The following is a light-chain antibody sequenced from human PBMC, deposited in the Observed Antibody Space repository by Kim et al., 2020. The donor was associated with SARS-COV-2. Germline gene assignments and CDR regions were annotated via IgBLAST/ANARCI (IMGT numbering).Light chain of an antibody. V-gene: IGLV2-11*03. CDR1: SSDVGGYDY. CDR3: CSYAHIYNAV. CDR2: DVN. J-gene: IGLJ2*01. Sequence: QSVTIFCTGSSSDVGGYDYVSWYQQHPGKVPKLLIYDVNRRPAGVPNRFSGSKSGNTASLTISGLQADDEADYYCCSYAHIYNAVFGGGTKVTVL.